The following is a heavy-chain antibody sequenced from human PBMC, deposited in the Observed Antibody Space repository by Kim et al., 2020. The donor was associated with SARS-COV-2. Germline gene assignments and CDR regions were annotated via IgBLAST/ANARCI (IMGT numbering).Heavy chain of an antibody. CDR1: GFTFGDYA. CDR3: TRVVGSSWTRNWFDP. CDR2: IRSKAYGGTT. Sequence: GGSLRLSCTASGFTFGDYAMSWVRQAPGKGLGWVGFIRSKAYGGTTEYAASVKGRFTISRDDSKSIAYLQMNSLKTEDTAVYYCTRVVGSSWTRNWFDPWGQGTLVTVSS. V-gene: IGHV3-49*04. D-gene: IGHD6-13*01. J-gene: IGHJ5*02.